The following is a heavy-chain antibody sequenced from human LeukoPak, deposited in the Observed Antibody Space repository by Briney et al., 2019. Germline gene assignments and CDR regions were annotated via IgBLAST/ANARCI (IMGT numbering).Heavy chain of an antibody. V-gene: IGHV3-23*01. CDR2: ISGSGGST. CDR3: AKDLQGGSGPTLFLGSVGY. Sequence: GGSLRLSCAASGFTFSSYAMSWVRQAPGKGLEWVSAISGSGGSTYYADSVKGRFTISRDNSKNTLYLQMNSLRAEDTAVYYCAKDLQGGSGPTLFLGSVGYWGQGTLVTVSS. J-gene: IGHJ4*02. D-gene: IGHD3-10*01. CDR1: GFTFSSYA.